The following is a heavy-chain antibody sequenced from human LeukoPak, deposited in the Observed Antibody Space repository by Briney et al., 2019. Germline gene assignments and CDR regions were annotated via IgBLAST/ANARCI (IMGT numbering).Heavy chain of an antibody. V-gene: IGHV3-48*01. CDR1: GFTFSDFS. CDR2: IGSAI. Sequence: GGSLRLSCVASGFTFSDFSLNWVRQAPGKGLEWISYIGSAIYYADSVKGRFTISRDNAKNSLYLQMNSLRTEDTAVYYCARDHAYAFDIWGQGTLVTVSS. D-gene: IGHD2-2*01. CDR3: ARDHAYAFDI. J-gene: IGHJ3*02.